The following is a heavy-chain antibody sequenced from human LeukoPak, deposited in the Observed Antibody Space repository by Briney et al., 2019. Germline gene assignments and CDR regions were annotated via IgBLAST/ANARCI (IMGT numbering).Heavy chain of an antibody. D-gene: IGHD4-23*01. CDR3: ARTVARIGY. CDR2: ISSSGSTI. J-gene: IGHJ4*02. V-gene: IGHV3-48*03. CDR1: GFTFSSHE. Sequence: GGSLRLSCAASGFTFSSHEMNWVRQAPGKGLEWVSHISSSGSTIYYTDSVKGRFTISRDNSKNLLYLQMNSLRAEDTAIYYCARTVARIGYWGQGTLVTVSS.